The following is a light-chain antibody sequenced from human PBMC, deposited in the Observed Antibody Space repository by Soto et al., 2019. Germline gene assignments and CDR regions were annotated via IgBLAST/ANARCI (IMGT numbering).Light chain of an antibody. Sequence: QSALTQPASVSGSPGQSITISCTGTSSDVGSYNLVSWYQQHPGKAPKLMIYEGSRRPSGVSNRFSASKSGNTAPLTISGLQAEDAADYYCCSYAGSSTYVFGGGTKVTVL. CDR2: EGS. V-gene: IGLV2-23*01. CDR3: CSYAGSSTYV. J-gene: IGLJ2*01. CDR1: SSDVGSYNL.